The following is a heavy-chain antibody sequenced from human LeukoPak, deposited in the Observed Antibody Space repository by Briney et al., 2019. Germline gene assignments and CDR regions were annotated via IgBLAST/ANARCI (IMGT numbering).Heavy chain of an antibody. CDR3: ARRIQGMAPYYFDY. J-gene: IGHJ4*02. CDR1: GFTFSSYW. Sequence: ESGGSLRLSCAASGFTFSSYWMHWVRQAPGKGLVWVSRINSDGGSTSYADSVKGRFTISRDNAKNTLYLQMNSLRAEDTAVYYCARRIQGMAPYYFDYWGQGTLVTVSS. CDR2: INSDGGST. D-gene: IGHD5-24*01. V-gene: IGHV3-74*01.